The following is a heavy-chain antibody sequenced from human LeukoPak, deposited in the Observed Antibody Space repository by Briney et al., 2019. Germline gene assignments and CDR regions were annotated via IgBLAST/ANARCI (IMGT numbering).Heavy chain of an antibody. J-gene: IGHJ4*02. CDR2: ISSSSSTI. CDR3: APWACGSGKGIVDY. Sequence: GGSLRLSCVASGFTFSSYSMNWVRQAPGKGLEWVSYISSSSSTIYYAGSVKGRFTISRDNAKNSLYLQMNSLRAEDTAVYYCAPWACGSGKGIVDYWGQGTLVTVSS. CDR1: GFTFSSYS. V-gene: IGHV3-48*01. D-gene: IGHD3-10*01.